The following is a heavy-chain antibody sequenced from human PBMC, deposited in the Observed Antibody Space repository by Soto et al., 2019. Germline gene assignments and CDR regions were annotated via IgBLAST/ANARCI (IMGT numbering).Heavy chain of an antibody. CDR2: ISGSGGST. Sequence: GGSLRLSCAASGFTFSSYAMSWVRQAPGKGLEWVSGISGSGGSTYYADSVKGRFTISRDNSKNTLYLQMNSLRAEDTAVYYCAKRGNYYYYGMDVWGQGTTVTVSS. V-gene: IGHV3-23*01. J-gene: IGHJ6*02. CDR1: GFTFSSYA. CDR3: AKRGNYYYYGMDV.